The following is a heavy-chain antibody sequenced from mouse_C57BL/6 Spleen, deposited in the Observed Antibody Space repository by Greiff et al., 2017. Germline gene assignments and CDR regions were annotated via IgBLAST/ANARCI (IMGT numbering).Heavy chain of an antibody. D-gene: IGHD4-1*01. CDR2: IHPNSGST. CDR1: GYTFTSYW. CDR3: ARSKGTGTTFDY. V-gene: IGHV1-64*01. J-gene: IGHJ2*01. Sequence: QVQLKQPGAELVKPGASVKLSCKASGYTFTSYWMHWVKQRPGQGLEWIGMIHPNSGSTNYNEKFKSKATLTVDKSSSTAYMQLSSLTSEDSAVYYCARSKGTGTTFDYWGQGTTLTVSS.